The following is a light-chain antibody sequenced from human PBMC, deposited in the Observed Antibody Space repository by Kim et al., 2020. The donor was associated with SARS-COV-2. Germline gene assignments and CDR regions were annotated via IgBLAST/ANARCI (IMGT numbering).Light chain of an antibody. CDR3: SSFTSSSLYV. CDR2: DVS. V-gene: IGLV2-14*03. J-gene: IGLJ1*01. Sequence: QSALTQPASVSGSPGQSITISCTGTSSDVGGYNYVSWYQQHPGKAPKLMISDVSNWPSGISNRFSGSKSGNTASLTISGLQAEDEADYYCSSFTSSSLYVFGTGTKVTVL. CDR1: SSDVGGYNY.